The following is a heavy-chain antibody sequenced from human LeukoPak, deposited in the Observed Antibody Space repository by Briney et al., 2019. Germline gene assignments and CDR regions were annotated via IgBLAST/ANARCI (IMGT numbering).Heavy chain of an antibody. J-gene: IGHJ4*02. Sequence: PGGSLRLSCAASGFTFSSYAMHWVRQAPGKGLEYVSAISSNGGSTYYANPVKGRFTISRDNSKNTLYLQMGSLRAEDMAVYYCARALYGSGSKVPLDYWGQGTLVTVSS. CDR3: ARALYGSGSKVPLDY. CDR2: ISSNGGST. V-gene: IGHV3-64*01. CDR1: GFTFSSYA. D-gene: IGHD3-10*01.